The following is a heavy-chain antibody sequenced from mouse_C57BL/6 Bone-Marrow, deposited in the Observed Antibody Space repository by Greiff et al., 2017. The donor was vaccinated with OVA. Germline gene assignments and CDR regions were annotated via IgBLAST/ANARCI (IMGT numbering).Heavy chain of an antibody. CDR1: GYTFTSYW. V-gene: IGHV1-55*01. J-gene: IGHJ2*01. D-gene: IGHD1-1*01. Sequence: QVQLKQPGAELVKPGASVKMSCKASGYTFTSYWITWVKQRPGQGLEWIGDIYPGSGSTNYNEKFKSKATLTVDTSSSTAYMQLSSLTSEDSAVYYCAREGTTVVGDFDYWGQGTTLTVSS. CDR2: IYPGSGST. CDR3: AREGTTVVGDFDY.